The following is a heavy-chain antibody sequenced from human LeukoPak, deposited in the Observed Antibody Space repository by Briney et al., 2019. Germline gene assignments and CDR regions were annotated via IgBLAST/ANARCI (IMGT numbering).Heavy chain of an antibody. Sequence: SETLSLTCTVSGGSISSYYWSWIRQPAGKGLEWIGRISTSGSTNYNPSLASRVTLSLDTSKTQLSLRLTSVTAADTAVYYCAREEGIAAAGALEYWGQGILVTVSS. CDR1: GGSISSYY. CDR3: AREEGIAAAGALEY. J-gene: IGHJ4*02. D-gene: IGHD6-13*01. V-gene: IGHV4-4*07. CDR2: ISTSGST.